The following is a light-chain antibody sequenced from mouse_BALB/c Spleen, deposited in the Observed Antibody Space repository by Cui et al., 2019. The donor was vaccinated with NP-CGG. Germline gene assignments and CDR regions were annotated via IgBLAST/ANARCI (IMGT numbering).Light chain of an antibody. CDR1: TGAVTTSNY. J-gene: IGLJ1*01. CDR2: GTN. CDR3: ALWYSNHWV. Sequence: QAVVTQDSALTTSPGETVTPTCRSSTGAVTTSNYANWVQEKPDHLFTGLIGGTNNRAPGVPARFSGSLIGDKAALTITGAQTGDEAIYFCALWYSNHWVFGGGTKLTVL. V-gene: IGLV1*01.